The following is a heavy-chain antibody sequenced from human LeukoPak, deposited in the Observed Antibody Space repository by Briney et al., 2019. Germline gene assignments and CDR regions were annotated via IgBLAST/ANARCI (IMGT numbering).Heavy chain of an antibody. CDR2: IISISSFT. Sequence: KPGGSLRLSCAASGSTFSSYSMNWVRQAPGKGLEWVSSIISISSFTYYAHSVKGRFPFSTDNAKNSLSLHMNSMRAEDTAVDYCARDPGESGYIYGYVVEVGGGAFDIWGQGTMVTVSS. J-gene: IGHJ3*02. V-gene: IGHV3-21*01. CDR1: GSTFSSYS. CDR3: ARDPGESGYIYGYVVEVGGGAFDI. D-gene: IGHD5-18*01.